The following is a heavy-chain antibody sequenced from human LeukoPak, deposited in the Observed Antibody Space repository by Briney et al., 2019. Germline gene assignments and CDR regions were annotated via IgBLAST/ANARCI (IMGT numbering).Heavy chain of an antibody. Sequence: GGSLRLSCAASGFTFSSYSMNWVRQAPGQGLEWVSSISSSSSYIYYADSVKGRFTISRDNAKNSLYLQMNSLRAEDTAVYYCARVEMATIEDYWGQGTLVTVSS. D-gene: IGHD5-24*01. V-gene: IGHV3-21*01. CDR2: ISSSSSYI. CDR3: ARVEMATIEDY. CDR1: GFTFSSYS. J-gene: IGHJ4*02.